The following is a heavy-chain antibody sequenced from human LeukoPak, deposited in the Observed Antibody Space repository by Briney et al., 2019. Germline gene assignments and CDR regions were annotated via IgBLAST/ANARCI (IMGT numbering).Heavy chain of an antibody. V-gene: IGHV4-59*01. CDR3: ARGGTSVADIDY. J-gene: IGHJ4*02. Sequence: SETLSLTCTVSGGSISSYYWSWIRQPPGKGLEWIGYIYYSGSTNYNPSLKSRVTISVGTSKNQFSLKLSSVTAADTAVYYCARGGTSVADIDYWGQGTLVTVSS. CDR1: GGSISSYY. CDR2: IYYSGST. D-gene: IGHD1-26*01.